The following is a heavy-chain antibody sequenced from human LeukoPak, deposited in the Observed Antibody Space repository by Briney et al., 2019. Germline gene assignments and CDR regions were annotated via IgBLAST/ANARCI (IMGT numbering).Heavy chain of an antibody. J-gene: IGHJ6*02. CDR1: GYTFTIYY. V-gene: IGHV1-46*01. D-gene: IGHD2-21*01. CDR3: ARSVIPLGMDV. CDR2: INPSGGST. Sequence: EASVTVSFKASGYTFTIYYMHWVRQAPGQGLEWMGIINPSGGSTSYAQKFQGRVTMTRDTSTSTVYMELSSLRSEDTAVYYCARSVIPLGMDVWGQGTTVTVSS.